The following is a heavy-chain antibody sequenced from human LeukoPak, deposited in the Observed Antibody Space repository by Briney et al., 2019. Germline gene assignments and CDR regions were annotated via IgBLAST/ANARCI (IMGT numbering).Heavy chain of an antibody. Sequence: GGSLRLSCAASGFTFSSYEMNWARQAPGKGLEWVSYISSSGSTIYYADSVKGRFTISRDNAKNSLYLQMNSLRAEDTAVYYCARELRDCSGGSCYSDFDYWGQGTLVTVSS. V-gene: IGHV3-48*03. J-gene: IGHJ4*02. CDR1: GFTFSSYE. D-gene: IGHD2-15*01. CDR3: ARELRDCSGGSCYSDFDY. CDR2: ISSSGSTI.